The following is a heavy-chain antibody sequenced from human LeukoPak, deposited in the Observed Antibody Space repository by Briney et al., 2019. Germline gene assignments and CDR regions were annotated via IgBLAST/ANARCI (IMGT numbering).Heavy chain of an antibody. CDR3: AREGYSSSWYVGDAFDI. D-gene: IGHD6-13*01. J-gene: IGHJ3*02. CDR2: ISSSSSTI. Sequence: PGGSLRLSCAASGFTFSSYSMNWVRQAPGKGLEWVSYISSSSSTIYYADSVKGRFTISRDNAKNSLYLQMNSLRAEDTAVYYCAREGYSSSWYVGDAFDIWGQGTMVTVSS. V-gene: IGHV3-48*01. CDR1: GFTFSSYS.